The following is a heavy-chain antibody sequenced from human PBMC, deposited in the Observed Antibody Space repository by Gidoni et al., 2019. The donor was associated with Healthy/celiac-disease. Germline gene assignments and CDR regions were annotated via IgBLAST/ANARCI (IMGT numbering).Heavy chain of an antibody. CDR2: INHSGST. CDR3: ARDKPRGILTGFDAFDI. CDR1: GGSIRSGWYS. J-gene: IGHJ3*02. D-gene: IGHD3-9*01. Sequence: QVQLQEPGPGRVKPSQTLALPRTVPGGSIRSGWYSCRWTRQHPGKGLEWIGYINHSGSTYYNPSLKSRVTRSVDTSKNQFSLKRSSVTAADTAVYYCARDKPRGILTGFDAFDIWGQGTMVTVSS. V-gene: IGHV4-31*03.